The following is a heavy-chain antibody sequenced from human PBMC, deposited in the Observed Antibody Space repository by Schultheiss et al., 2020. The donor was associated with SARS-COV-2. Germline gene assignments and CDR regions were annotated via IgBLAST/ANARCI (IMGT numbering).Heavy chain of an antibody. CDR1: GFTFSSYA. D-gene: IGHD4-23*01. CDR2: ISYDGSNK. CDR3: AKARTRWDY. J-gene: IGHJ4*02. Sequence: GGSLRLSCAASGFTFSSYAMHWVRQAPGKGLEWVAVISYDGSNKYYADSVKGRFTISRDNSKNTLYLQMNSLRAEDTAVYYCAKARTRWDYWGQGTLVTVSS. V-gene: IGHV3-30*04.